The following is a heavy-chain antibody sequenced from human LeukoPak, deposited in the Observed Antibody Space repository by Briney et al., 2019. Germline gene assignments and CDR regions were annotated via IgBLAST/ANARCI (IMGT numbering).Heavy chain of an antibody. CDR3: ALIVVVPAADY. J-gene: IGHJ4*02. Sequence: GGSLRLSCAASGFTFSSYAMSWVRQAPGKGLEWVSVISGGGSTYYADSVKGRFTISRDNSKNTLYLQMNSLRAEDTAVYYCALIVVVPAADYWGQGTLVTVSS. V-gene: IGHV3-23*01. D-gene: IGHD2-2*01. CDR2: ISGGGST. CDR1: GFTFSSYA.